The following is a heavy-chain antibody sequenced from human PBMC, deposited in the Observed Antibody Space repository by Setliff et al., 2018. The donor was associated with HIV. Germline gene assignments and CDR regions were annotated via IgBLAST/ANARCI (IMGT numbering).Heavy chain of an antibody. D-gene: IGHD5-12*01. CDR3: ARADSGYDLGELYYFDS. J-gene: IGHJ4*02. V-gene: IGHV4-59*11. Sequence: SETLSLTCTVSGGSISGHYWSWVRQSPGKGLEYLAFTFHSGSIEYNPSLNSRVTMSVDTSKNQFYLQLTSVTAADTAVYYCARADSGYDLGELYYFDSWGQGTLVTVSS. CDR1: GGSISGHY. CDR2: TFHSGSI.